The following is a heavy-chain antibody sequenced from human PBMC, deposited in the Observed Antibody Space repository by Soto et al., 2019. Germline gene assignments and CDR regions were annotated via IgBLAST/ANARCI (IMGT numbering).Heavy chain of an antibody. J-gene: IGHJ4*02. Sequence: SQTLSLTCAISVDSVSSNSAAWNWIRQSPSGGLEWLGRTYYRSKWYSVSAVSVKSRATIKPDTSKNQFSLQLNSVTAADTAVYYCATMGTPATRLYYFDNWGQGTLVTVSS. CDR1: VDSVSSNSAA. CDR2: TYYRSKWYS. V-gene: IGHV6-1*01. D-gene: IGHD1-7*01. CDR3: ATMGTPATRLYYFDN.